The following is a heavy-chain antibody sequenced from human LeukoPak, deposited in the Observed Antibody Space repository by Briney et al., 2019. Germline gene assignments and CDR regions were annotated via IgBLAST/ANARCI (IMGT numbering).Heavy chain of an antibody. CDR2: INPISGDT. V-gene: IGHV1-2*02. D-gene: IGHD3-16*01. CDR3: ARDGGFDY. CDR1: GYTFTDYY. Sequence: ASVTVSCKASGYTFTDYYMHWVRQAPGQGLEWMGWINPISGDTNSAQKFQGRVTMTRDTSIRTAYMEVSRLRSDDTAVYYCARDGGFDYWGQGTLVTVSS. J-gene: IGHJ4*02.